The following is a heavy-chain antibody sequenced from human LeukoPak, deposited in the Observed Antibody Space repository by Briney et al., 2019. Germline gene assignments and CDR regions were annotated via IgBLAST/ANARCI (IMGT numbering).Heavy chain of an antibody. Sequence: ASVKVSCKASGYTFTSYGISWVRQAPGQGLEWVGWISAYNGNTNYAQKLQGRVTMTTDTSTSTAYMELRSLRSDDTAVYYCARDRKLDCSGGSCSYYYYGMDVWGQGTTVTVSS. J-gene: IGHJ6*02. CDR1: GYTFTSYG. CDR3: ARDRKLDCSGGSCSYYYYGMDV. CDR2: ISAYNGNT. D-gene: IGHD2-15*01. V-gene: IGHV1-18*01.